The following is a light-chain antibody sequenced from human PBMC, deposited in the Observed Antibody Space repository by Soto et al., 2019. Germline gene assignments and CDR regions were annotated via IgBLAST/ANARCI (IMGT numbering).Light chain of an antibody. V-gene: IGKV1-39*01. Sequence: DIQMTQSPSSLSASVGDRVTITCRASQSISSYLNWYQQKPGKAPKLLIYAASSLQSGVTPRFSGSGSGTDFTLTISSLQPEDFATYYCQQRYSTPRTFGQGTKVEIK. CDR2: AAS. CDR1: QSISSY. CDR3: QQRYSTPRT. J-gene: IGKJ1*01.